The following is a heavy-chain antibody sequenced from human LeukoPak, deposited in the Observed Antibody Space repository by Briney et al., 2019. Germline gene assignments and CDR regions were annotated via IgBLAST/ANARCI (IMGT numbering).Heavy chain of an antibody. CDR3: ASSYCSSTSCQRAFDY. CDR1: GSSISSGSYY. Sequence: SETLSLTCTVSGSSISSGSYYWSWIRQPAGKGLEWIGRIYTSGSTNYNPSLRSRVTISVDTSKNQFSLKLSSVTAADTAVYYCASSYCSSTSCQRAFDYWGQGTLVTVSS. CDR2: IYTSGST. D-gene: IGHD2-2*01. V-gene: IGHV4-61*02. J-gene: IGHJ4*02.